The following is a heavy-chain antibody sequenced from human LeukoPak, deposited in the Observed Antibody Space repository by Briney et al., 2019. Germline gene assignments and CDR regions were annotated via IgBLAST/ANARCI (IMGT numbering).Heavy chain of an antibody. J-gene: IGHJ4*02. D-gene: IGHD1-14*01. CDR1: GFAIRSYG. CDR3: AKVGIGWVAFEN. CDR2: ISESGGGT. Sequence: AGSLSLSCAASGFAIRSYGMTWIRQVPGKGLEWVAGISESGGGTFYADSVKGRFTISRDNSKNTLFLQMNSLRSEDTAVYYCAKVGIGWVAFENWGQGTQVTVSS. V-gene: IGHV3-23*01.